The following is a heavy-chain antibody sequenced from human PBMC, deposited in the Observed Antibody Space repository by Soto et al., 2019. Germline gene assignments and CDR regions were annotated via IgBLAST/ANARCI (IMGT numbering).Heavy chain of an antibody. V-gene: IGHV1-18*04. CDR3: AGGGPYYDILTGYYNY. CDR2: ISAYNGNT. J-gene: IGHJ4*02. Sequence: ASVKVSCKASGYTFTSYGISWVRQAPGQGLEWMGWISAYNGNTNYAQKLQGRVTMTTDTSTSTAYMELRSLRSDDTAVYYCAGGGPYYDILTGYYNYWGQGTLVTVSS. D-gene: IGHD3-9*01. CDR1: GYTFTSYG.